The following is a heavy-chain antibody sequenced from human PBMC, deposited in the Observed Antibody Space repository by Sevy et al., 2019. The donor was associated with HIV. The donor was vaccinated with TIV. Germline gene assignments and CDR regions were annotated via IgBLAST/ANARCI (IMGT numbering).Heavy chain of an antibody. D-gene: IGHD3-10*01. CDR1: GFTFSSYA. V-gene: IGHV3-23*01. Sequence: GGSLRLSCAASGFTFSSYAMSWVRQAPGKGLEWVSAISGSGGSTYYADSVKGRFTISRDISKNTLYLQMNSLRAGDTAVYYCAKKYYYGSGSYYTYYFDYWGQGTLVTVSS. CDR3: AKKYYYGSGSYYTYYFDY. J-gene: IGHJ4*02. CDR2: ISGSGGST.